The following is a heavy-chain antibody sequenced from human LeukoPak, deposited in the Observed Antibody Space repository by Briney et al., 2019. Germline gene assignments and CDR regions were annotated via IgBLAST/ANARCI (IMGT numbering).Heavy chain of an antibody. CDR1: GYTFTSYA. J-gene: IGHJ3*02. Sequence: ASVKVTCKASGYTFTSYAISWVRQAPGQGLEWMGWISAYNGNTNYAQKLQGRVTMTTDTSTSTAYMELRSLRSDDSAVYYYARGVPNPDIVVVFGALDIWGQGTMVTVSS. D-gene: IGHD2-2*01. CDR2: ISAYNGNT. V-gene: IGHV1-18*04. CDR3: ARGVPNPDIVVVFGALDI.